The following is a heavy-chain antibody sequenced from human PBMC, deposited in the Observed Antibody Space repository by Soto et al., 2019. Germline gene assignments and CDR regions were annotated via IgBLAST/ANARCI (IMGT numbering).Heavy chain of an antibody. CDR3: ARHYGSGTGYFDY. J-gene: IGHJ4*02. CDR1: GFSLSNARMG. D-gene: IGHD3-10*01. Sequence: QVTLKEYGPVLVKPTETLTLTCTASGFSLSNARMGVSWIRQPPGKALEWLAHIFSNDEKFYSTSLKSRLPISKDTSKSQVVLTRTNMDPVDTSTYYCARHYGSGTGYFDYWGQGTLVTVSS. CDR2: IFSNDEK. V-gene: IGHV2-26*01.